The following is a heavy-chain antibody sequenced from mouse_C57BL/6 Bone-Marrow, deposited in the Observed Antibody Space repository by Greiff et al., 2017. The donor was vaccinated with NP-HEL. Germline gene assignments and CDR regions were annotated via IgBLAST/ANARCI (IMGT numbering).Heavy chain of an antibody. CDR2: IYPRSGNT. J-gene: IGHJ3*01. CDR1: GYTFTSYG. Sequence: VQRVESGAELARPGASVKLSCKASGYTFTSYGISWVKQRTGQGLEWIGEIYPRSGNTYYNEKFKGKATLTADKSSSTAYMELRSLTSEDSAVYFCARSYGKTWFAYWGQGTLVTVSA. CDR3: ARSYGKTWFAY. V-gene: IGHV1-81*01. D-gene: IGHD1-1*02.